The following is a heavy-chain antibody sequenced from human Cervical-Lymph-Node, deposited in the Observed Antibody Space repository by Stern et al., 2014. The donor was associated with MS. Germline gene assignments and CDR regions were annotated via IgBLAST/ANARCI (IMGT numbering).Heavy chain of an antibody. CDR3: ARAVQLKSGYNWFDP. J-gene: IGHJ5*02. CDR1: GFTFSNYG. D-gene: IGHD6-13*01. Sequence: VQLVESGGGVVQPGRSLRLSCAASGFTFSNYGMHWARQAPGKGLEWVAFIWYDGSNTYYAEDVKGRFTISRDNSKNTVYLQMNSLRAEDTAMYYCARAVQLKSGYNWFDPWGQGTLVTVFS. CDR2: IWYDGSNT. V-gene: IGHV3-33*01.